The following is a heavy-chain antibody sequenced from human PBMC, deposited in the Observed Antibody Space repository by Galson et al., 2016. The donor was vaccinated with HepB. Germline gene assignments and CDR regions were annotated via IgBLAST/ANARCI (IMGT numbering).Heavy chain of an antibody. J-gene: IGHJ4*02. CDR3: TRGQWLTFDY. CDR1: GFSFNDFA. D-gene: IGHD6-19*01. CDR2: ISDSGDTT. Sequence: SLRLSCAASGFSFNDFAMHWVRQAPGKGLEWVSAISDSGDTTYFADSVKGRFTISRDNSNNTFFLQMNNLGAEDTATYYCTRGQWLTFDYWGQGTLVTVSS. V-gene: IGHV3-23*01.